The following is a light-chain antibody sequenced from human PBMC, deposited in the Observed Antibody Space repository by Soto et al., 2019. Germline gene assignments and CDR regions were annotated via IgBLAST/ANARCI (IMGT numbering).Light chain of an antibody. J-gene: IGKJ1*01. V-gene: IGKV1-5*03. CDR3: QQFNTSPRT. Sequence: DIQMTQSPSTLSASVGDRVTISCRASQSVSIWLAWYQQKPGRAPKLLIYKSSILESGVPSRFSGSGSGTESTLTISSLQPDDFATYYCQQFNTSPRTFGQGTKVDIK. CDR1: QSVSIW. CDR2: KSS.